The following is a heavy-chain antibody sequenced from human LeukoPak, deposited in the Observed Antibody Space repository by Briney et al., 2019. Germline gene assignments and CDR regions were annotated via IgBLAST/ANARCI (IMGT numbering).Heavy chain of an antibody. CDR3: AKDRGDPYYFDY. V-gene: IGHV3-7*01. J-gene: IGHJ4*02. D-gene: IGHD3-10*01. CDR1: GPTFSNYW. CDR2: IKQDASER. Sequence: GGSLRLSCAGSGPTFSNYWITWVRQAPGKGLEWVANIKQDASERYYVDSVKGRFTSSRDNAKNLVYLQMNSLRAEDTAVYYCAKDRGDPYYFDYWGQGTLVTVSS.